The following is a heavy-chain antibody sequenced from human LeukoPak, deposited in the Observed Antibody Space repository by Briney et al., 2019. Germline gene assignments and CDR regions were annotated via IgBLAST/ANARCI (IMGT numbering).Heavy chain of an antibody. CDR3: GRTSGNIDY. V-gene: IGHV4-4*08. CDR1: GGSISSYY. J-gene: IGHJ4*02. CDR2: IYTSGST. D-gene: IGHD1-26*01. Sequence: SETLSLTCTVSGGSISSYYWRWIRQPPGKGLEWIGYIYTSGSTNYNPSLKSRVTISVDTSKNQFFSKLSSVNAADTAVDYLGRTSGNIDYWGQETLVTVSS.